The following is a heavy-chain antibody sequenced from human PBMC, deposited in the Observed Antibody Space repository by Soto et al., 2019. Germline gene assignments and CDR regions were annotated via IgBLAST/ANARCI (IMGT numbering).Heavy chain of an antibody. CDR1: GFTFSSYA. CDR2: ISGSGGST. V-gene: IGHV3-23*01. CDR3: AKDPSYSSSWPYYYYGMDV. Sequence: GGSLRLSCAASGFTFSSYAMSWVRQAPGKGLEWVSAISGSGGSTYYADSVKGRFTISRDNSKNTLYLQMNSLRAEDTAVYYCAKDPSYSSSWPYYYYGMDVWGQGTTVTVSS. J-gene: IGHJ6*02. D-gene: IGHD6-13*01.